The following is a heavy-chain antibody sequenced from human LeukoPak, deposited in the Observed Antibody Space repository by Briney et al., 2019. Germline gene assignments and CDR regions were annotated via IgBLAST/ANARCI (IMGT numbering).Heavy chain of an antibody. CDR3: ARARLLHDAFDI. D-gene: IGHD3-22*01. J-gene: IGHJ3*02. Sequence: ASVKVSCKASGYTFTSYDINWVRQATGQGLEWMGWMNPNSGNTGYAQKFQGRVTMTRNTSISTAYMELSSLRSEDTAVYYCARARLLHDAFDIWGQGTMVTVSS. CDR1: GYTFTSYD. CDR2: MNPNSGNT. V-gene: IGHV1-8*01.